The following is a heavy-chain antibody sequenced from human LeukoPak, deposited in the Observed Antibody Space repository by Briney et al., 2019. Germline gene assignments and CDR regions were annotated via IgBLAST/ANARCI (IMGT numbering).Heavy chain of an antibody. CDR1: GYTFTDYG. D-gene: IGHD6-13*01. V-gene: IGHV1-18*01. Sequence: GASVKVSCKTSGYTFTDYGISWGRQAPGLGLEWMGWTSAYNGNTNYAQKVQGSVTMTTDTSTSTAYMELRSVRFDDTAVYYCARDKSVRLLQTSSTYFKHVFAIWGQGSMVTVSS. CDR3: ARDKSVRLLQTSSTYFKHVFAI. J-gene: IGHJ3*02. CDR2: TSAYNGNT.